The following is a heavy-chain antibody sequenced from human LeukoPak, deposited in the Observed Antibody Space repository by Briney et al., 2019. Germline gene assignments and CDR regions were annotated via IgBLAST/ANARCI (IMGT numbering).Heavy chain of an antibody. CDR2: IYTSGST. J-gene: IGHJ5*02. Sequence: SETLSLTCTVSGGSISSYYWSWIRQPAGKGLEWIGRIYTSGSTNYNPSLKSRVTRSVDTSKNQFSLKLSSVTAADTAVYYCARDTDSSSWSNWFDPWGQGTLVTVSS. CDR1: GGSISSYY. D-gene: IGHD6-13*01. CDR3: ARDTDSSSWSNWFDP. V-gene: IGHV4-4*07.